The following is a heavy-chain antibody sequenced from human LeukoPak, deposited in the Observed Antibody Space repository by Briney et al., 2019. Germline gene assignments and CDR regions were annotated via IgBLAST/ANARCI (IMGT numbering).Heavy chain of an antibody. J-gene: IGHJ5*02. CDR3: ARLFYGNIVPQGGWFDP. CDR2: IYPGDSDT. Sequence: GESLKISCKGSGYSFTNYWIGWVRQMPGKGLEWMGIIYPGDSDTTYKPSFQGQVTISADKSISTAYLQWSSLKASDTAMYYCARLFYGNIVPQGGWFDPWGQGTLLTVSS. D-gene: IGHD2/OR15-2a*01. V-gene: IGHV5-51*01. CDR1: GYSFTNYW.